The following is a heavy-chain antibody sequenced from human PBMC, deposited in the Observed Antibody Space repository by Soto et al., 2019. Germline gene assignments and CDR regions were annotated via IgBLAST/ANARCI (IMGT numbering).Heavy chain of an antibody. J-gene: IGHJ4*02. Sequence: DVQLLDSGGGLVQPGGSLRLSCAASGFPFSSHAMSWVRQAPGKGLEWVSSISVSGGTYYADSVKGRFTISRDNSKSTLFLQMSSLRAEETAVYYCAKDYYFDYWGQGTLVTVSS. CDR2: ISVSGGT. V-gene: IGHV3-23*01. CDR1: GFPFSSHA. CDR3: AKDYYFDY.